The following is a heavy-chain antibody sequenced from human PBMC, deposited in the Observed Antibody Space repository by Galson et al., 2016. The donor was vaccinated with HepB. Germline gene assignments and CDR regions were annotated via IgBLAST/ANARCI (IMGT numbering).Heavy chain of an antibody. Sequence: SLRLSCAASGFTLRNYPMSWVRQAPGKGLEWVSALHGVGGDTYYADSVKGRFTVSRDDSKNTRYLQMSSLRAEDAAVYYCANVDWGTNWGCWGQGTLVTVSS. CDR1: GFTLRNYP. D-gene: IGHD7-27*01. CDR3: ANVDWGTNWGC. V-gene: IGHV3-23*01. CDR2: LHGVGGDT. J-gene: IGHJ4*02.